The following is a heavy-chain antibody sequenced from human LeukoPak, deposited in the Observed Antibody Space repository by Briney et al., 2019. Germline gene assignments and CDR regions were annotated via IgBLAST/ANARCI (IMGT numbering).Heavy chain of an antibody. CDR1: GGSISSSSYY. D-gene: IGHD3-22*01. V-gene: IGHV4-39*07. J-gene: IGHJ3*02. Sequence: SETLSLTCTVSGGSISSSSYYWGWIRQPPGKGLEWIGSLDYSGSTYYIPSLKSRVTISVDTSKNQFSLKLSSVTAADTAVYYCARTRTYYDSSKGAFDIWGQGTTVTVSS. CDR3: ARTRTYYDSSKGAFDI. CDR2: LDYSGST.